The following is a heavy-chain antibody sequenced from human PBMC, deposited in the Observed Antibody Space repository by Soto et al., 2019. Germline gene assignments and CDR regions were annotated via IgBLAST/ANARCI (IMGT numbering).Heavy chain of an antibody. CDR2: IWYDGSNK. V-gene: IGHV3-33*01. Sequence: GGSLRLSCAASGFTFSSYGMHWVRQAPGKGLEWVAVIWYDGSNKYYADSVKGRFTISRDNSKNTLYLQMNSLRAEDTAVYYCARDETGYSSSWLYYYYYGMDVWGQGTTVTVSS. CDR3: ARDETGYSSSWLYYYYYGMDV. J-gene: IGHJ6*02. CDR1: GFTFSSYG. D-gene: IGHD6-13*01.